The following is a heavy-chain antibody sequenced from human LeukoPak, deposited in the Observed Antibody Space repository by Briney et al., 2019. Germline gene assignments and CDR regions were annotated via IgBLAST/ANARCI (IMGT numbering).Heavy chain of an antibody. J-gene: IGHJ4*02. CDR1: GGSISSYY. CDR3: GRNLIAAAGPRHVGY. Sequence: SETLSLTCTVSGGSISSYYWSWIRQPPGKGLEWIGYIYYSGSTNYNPSLKSRVTILVETSKKHFSLKLSSVTGADTAVYYCGRNLIAAAGPRHVGYWGQGTLVTVSS. CDR2: IYYSGST. D-gene: IGHD6-13*01. V-gene: IGHV4-59*01.